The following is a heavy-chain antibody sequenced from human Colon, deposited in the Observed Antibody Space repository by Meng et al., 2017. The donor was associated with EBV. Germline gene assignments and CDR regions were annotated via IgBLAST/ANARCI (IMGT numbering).Heavy chain of an antibody. V-gene: IGHV4-30-4*01. Sequence: PGSAPSRVQPYRTLFVNRAVAVDSISSTDYYWSWVSPRPGEGLEWTGYIYYSGSRYYNPFHKSRATISVDTSKNQFSLKLSSVTAADTGGYYCARVTGKIYYVCNCFPEAFDYWGQGTLVTVSS. CDR3: ARVTGKIYYVCNCFPEAFDY. CDR1: VDSISSTDYY. J-gene: IGHJ4*02. CDR2: IYYSGSR. D-gene: IGHD3-10*02.